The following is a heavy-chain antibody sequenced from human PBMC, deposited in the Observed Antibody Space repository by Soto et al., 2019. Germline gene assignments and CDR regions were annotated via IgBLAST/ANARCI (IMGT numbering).Heavy chain of an antibody. J-gene: IGHJ4*02. V-gene: IGHV4-34*01. Sequence: PSETLSLTCAVYGGSFSGYYWSWIRQPPGKGLEWVGEINHSGSTNYNPSLKSRVTISVDTSKNQFSLKLSSVTAADTAVYYCARDPVYYGSGYFDYWGQGTLVTVSS. D-gene: IGHD3-10*01. CDR1: GGSFSGYY. CDR2: INHSGST. CDR3: ARDPVYYGSGYFDY.